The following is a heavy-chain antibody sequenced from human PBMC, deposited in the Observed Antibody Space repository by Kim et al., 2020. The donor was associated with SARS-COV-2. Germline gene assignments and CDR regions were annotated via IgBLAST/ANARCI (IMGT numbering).Heavy chain of an antibody. J-gene: IGHJ4*02. Sequence: YYADSVKGRFTISRDKYKNTLYLQMNSLRAEDTAVYYCARAKSWPNNFDYWGQGTLVTVSS. V-gene: IGHV3-33*01. D-gene: IGHD6-13*01. CDR3: ARAKSWPNNFDY.